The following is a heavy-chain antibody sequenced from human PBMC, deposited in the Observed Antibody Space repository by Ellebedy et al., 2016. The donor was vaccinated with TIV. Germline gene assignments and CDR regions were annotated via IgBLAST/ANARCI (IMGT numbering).Heavy chain of an antibody. J-gene: IGHJ4*02. CDR2: INTDYGGT. CDR3: ARGSVIFRGLIINENMGQIDS. Sequence: ASVKVSXXTSGYTFTDYYIHWVRKAPGQGLEWMGWINTDYGGTNYAQRFQGRVAMTRDTSISTTYMELSSLTSDDTAVYYCARGSVIFRGLIINENMGQIDSWGQGAQVTVSS. D-gene: IGHD3-10*01. V-gene: IGHV1-2*02. CDR1: GYTFTDYY.